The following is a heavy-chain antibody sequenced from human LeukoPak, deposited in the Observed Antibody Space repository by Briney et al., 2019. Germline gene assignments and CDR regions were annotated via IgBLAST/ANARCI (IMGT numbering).Heavy chain of an antibody. CDR3: ARRVFSGWGYYFDY. J-gene: IGHJ4*02. CDR2: INPKSGGT. CDR1: GYTFTGYY. D-gene: IGHD6-19*01. Sequence: ASVKVSCTASGYTFTGYYMHWVRQAPGQGLEWVGWINPKSGGTNYAQKFQGRVTMTSDTSITTVYMELSRLRSGDTAVYYCARRVFSGWGYYFDYWGQGTLVTVSS. V-gene: IGHV1-2*02.